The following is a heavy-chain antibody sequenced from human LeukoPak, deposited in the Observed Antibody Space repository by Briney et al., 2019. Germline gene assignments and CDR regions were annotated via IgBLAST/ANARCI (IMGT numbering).Heavy chain of an antibody. Sequence: GGSLRLSCTASGFTFSNYAMSWVRQAPGKGLEWVSTIGGSDGSTYYADSVKGRFTISRDNSKNTLYLQMNSLRVEDTAIYYCAKGRGYCTGGSCYSDYWGQGTLVTVSS. V-gene: IGHV3-23*01. CDR3: AKGRGYCTGGSCYSDY. CDR2: IGGSDGST. CDR1: GFTFSNYA. D-gene: IGHD2-15*01. J-gene: IGHJ4*02.